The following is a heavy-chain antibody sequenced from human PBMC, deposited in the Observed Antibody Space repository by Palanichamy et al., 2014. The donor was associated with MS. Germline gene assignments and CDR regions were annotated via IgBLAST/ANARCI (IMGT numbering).Heavy chain of an antibody. D-gene: IGHD5-24*01. CDR2: IYYSGGT. V-gene: IGHV4-59*01. CDR3: AGIDNMATVGAFDT. Sequence: QVQLQESGPGLVKPSEALSLTCTVSGGSITSYYWTWIRRPPGKGLEWIGYIYYSGGTNYNPSLKSRVTMSVDTSSNQLSLKMSSVTAADMAVYYCAGIDNMATVGAFDTWGQGTMVTVSS. CDR1: GGSITSYY. J-gene: IGHJ3*02.